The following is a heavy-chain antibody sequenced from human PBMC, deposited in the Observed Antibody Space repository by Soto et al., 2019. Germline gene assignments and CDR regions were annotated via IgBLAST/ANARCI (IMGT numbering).Heavy chain of an antibody. V-gene: IGHV3-23*01. CDR2: ISGSGGST. CDR3: AKVAVRRGVVLDY. J-gene: IGHJ4*02. Sequence: GGSLRLSCAASGFTFNNYAMSWVRQAPGKGLQWVSVISGSGGSTYYADSVEGRFTISRDNSKNTLYLQMNSLRAEDTAVYYCAKVAVRRGVVLDYWGQGTLVTVSS. CDR1: GFTFNNYA. D-gene: IGHD3-3*01.